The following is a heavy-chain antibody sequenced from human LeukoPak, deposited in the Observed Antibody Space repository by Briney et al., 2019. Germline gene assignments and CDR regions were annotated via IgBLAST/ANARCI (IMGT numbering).Heavy chain of an antibody. CDR2: LNPNSGNT. Sequence: ASVKVSCKVSGYTLTELSMHWVRQATGQGLEWMGWLNPNSGNTGYAQKFQGRVTITRNTSISTAYMELSSLRSEDTAVYYCARGPPGDSSSPYMDVWGKGTTVTVSS. D-gene: IGHD3-22*01. V-gene: IGHV1-8*03. CDR3: ARGPPGDSSSPYMDV. CDR1: GYTLTELS. J-gene: IGHJ6*03.